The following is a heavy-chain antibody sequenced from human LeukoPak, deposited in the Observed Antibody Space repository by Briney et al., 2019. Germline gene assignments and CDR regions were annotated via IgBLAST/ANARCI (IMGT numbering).Heavy chain of an antibody. CDR1: GFTFSSFW. D-gene: IGHD6-19*01. CDR3: ARGRRSDSSGPPYFDY. CDR2: IQQDGSEK. J-gene: IGHJ4*02. Sequence: GGSLRLSCAASGFTFSSFWMSWVRQAPGKGLEWVANIQQDGSEKYYVDSVKGRFTISRDNAKNSLSLQMNSLRAEDTAVYYCARGRRSDSSGPPYFDYRGQGTLVTVSS. V-gene: IGHV3-7*01.